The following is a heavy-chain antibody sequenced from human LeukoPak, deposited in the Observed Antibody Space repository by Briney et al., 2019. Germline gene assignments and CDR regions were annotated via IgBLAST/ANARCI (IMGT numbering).Heavy chain of an antibody. CDR2: IYTSGST. CDR1: GGSISSGSYY. D-gene: IGHD6-6*01. Sequence: PSETLSLTCTVSGGSISSGSYYWSWIRQPAGKGLEWIGRIYTSGSTNYNPSLKSRVTISVDTSKNQFSLKLSSVTAADTAVYYCARERVYSSSSNSFDYWGQGTLVTVSS. CDR3: ARERVYSSSSNSFDY. J-gene: IGHJ4*02. V-gene: IGHV4-61*02.